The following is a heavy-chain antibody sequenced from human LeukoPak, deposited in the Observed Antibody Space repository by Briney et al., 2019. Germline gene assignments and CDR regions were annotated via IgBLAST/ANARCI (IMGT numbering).Heavy chain of an antibody. CDR3: ARHRAYSSSSPFDY. J-gene: IGHJ4*02. D-gene: IGHD6-6*01. Sequence: PAETLSLTCSVSGGSISSLYWSWIRQPPGKGLEWIGYIYYTGSTNYNPSLKSRVTMFVDMSKNQFSLRLSSVTAADTAVYYCARHRAYSSSSPFDYWGQGTLVPVFS. CDR1: GGSISSLY. V-gene: IGHV4-59*08. CDR2: IYYTGST.